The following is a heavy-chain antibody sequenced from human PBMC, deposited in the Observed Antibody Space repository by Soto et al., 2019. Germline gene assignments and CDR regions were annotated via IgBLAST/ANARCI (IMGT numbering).Heavy chain of an antibody. D-gene: IGHD2-2*01. J-gene: IGHJ5*02. CDR3: ARCIVVVPAAKGWFDP. CDR2: IYYSGST. CDR1: GGSISSGDYY. Sequence: PSETLSLTCTVSGGSISSGDYYWSWIRQPPGKGLEWIGYIYYSGSTYYNPSLKSRVTISVDTSKNQFSLKLSSVTAADTAVYYCARCIVVVPAAKGWFDPWGQGTLVTVSS. V-gene: IGHV4-30-4*01.